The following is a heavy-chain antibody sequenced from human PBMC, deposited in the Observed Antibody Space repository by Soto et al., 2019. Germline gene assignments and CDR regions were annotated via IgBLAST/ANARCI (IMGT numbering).Heavy chain of an antibody. CDR1: GYTFTSYG. J-gene: IGHJ4*02. V-gene: IGHV1-18*01. D-gene: IGHD2-2*01. CDR3: ARGDIVVVPAVHYFDY. Sequence: GASVKVSCKASGYTFTSYGISWVRQAPGQGLEWMGWISAYNGNTNYAQKLQGRVTMTTDTSTSTAYMELRSLRSDDTAVYYCARGDIVVVPAVHYFDYWGQGTLVTVSS. CDR2: ISAYNGNT.